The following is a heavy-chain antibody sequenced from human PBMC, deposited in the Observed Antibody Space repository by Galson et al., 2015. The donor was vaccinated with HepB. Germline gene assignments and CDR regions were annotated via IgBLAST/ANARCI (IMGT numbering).Heavy chain of an antibody. CDR1: GFTFSSYA. CDR3: TRVGVAAAEEGAEYFQH. D-gene: IGHD6-13*01. Sequence: SLRLSCAASGFTFSSYAMSWVRQAPGKGLEWVSAISGSGGTTEYAASVKGRFTISRDDSKSIAYLQMNSLKTEDTAVYYCTRVGVAAAEEGAEYFQHWGQGTLVTVSS. CDR2: ISGSGGTT. V-gene: IGHV3-49*04. J-gene: IGHJ1*01.